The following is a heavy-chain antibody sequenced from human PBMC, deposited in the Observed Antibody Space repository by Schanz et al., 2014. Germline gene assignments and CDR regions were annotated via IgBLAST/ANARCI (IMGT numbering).Heavy chain of an antibody. V-gene: IGHV3-23*04. CDR2: ISGRDGNT. D-gene: IGHD5-18*01. CDR1: GFTFSSYA. J-gene: IGHJ4*02. CDR3: AKDAENTAMITDYFDY. Sequence: EVQLVESGGGLVQPGGSLRLSCTASGFTFSSYAMTWVRQAPGMGLEWVSAISGRDGNTYYADAVRGRFTISRDNSKTTVYLQMNSLRAEDTAVYYCAKDAENTAMITDYFDYWGQGTLVTVSS.